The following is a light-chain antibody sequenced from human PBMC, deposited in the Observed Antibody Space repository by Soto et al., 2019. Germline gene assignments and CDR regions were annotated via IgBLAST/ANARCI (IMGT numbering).Light chain of an antibody. CDR3: QQCTSWPPLT. Sequence: EIVMTQAPATLSVSRGERATLSCRASQSFAINLAGYQQKPGQAPMLLIYGASIKATGIPARFSGSGAGTELTLNISRLQSEDSGTYYCQQCTSWPPLTFGGGTKVEIQ. CDR2: GAS. CDR1: QSFAIN. V-gene: IGKV3-15*01. J-gene: IGKJ4*01.